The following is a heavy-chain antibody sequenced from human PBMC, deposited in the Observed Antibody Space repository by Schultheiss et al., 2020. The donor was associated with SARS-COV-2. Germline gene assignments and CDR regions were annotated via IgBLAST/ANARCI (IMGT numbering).Heavy chain of an antibody. CDR1: GFTFSSYA. V-gene: IGHV3-48*04. CDR2: ISSSGSTI. Sequence: GGSLRLSCAASGFTFSSYAMHWVRQAPGKGLEWVSYISSSGSTIYYADSVKGRFTISRDNAKNSLYLQMNSLRAEDTAVYYCARQAVIAAAGSAFDYWGQGTLVTVSS. J-gene: IGHJ4*02. CDR3: ARQAVIAAAGSAFDY. D-gene: IGHD6-13*01.